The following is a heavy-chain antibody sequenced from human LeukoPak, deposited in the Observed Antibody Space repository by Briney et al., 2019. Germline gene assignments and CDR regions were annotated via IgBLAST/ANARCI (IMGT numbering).Heavy chain of an antibody. D-gene: IGHD2-8*01. Sequence: PGGSLRLSCAASGFTFSSYAMSWVRQAPGKGLEWVSGISDNGGSTHYADSVKGRLTISRDNSKNTLYLQMNSLRADDTAVYYCAKVKVVGYSTFDYWGQGALVTVSS. V-gene: IGHV3-23*01. J-gene: IGHJ4*02. CDR1: GFTFSSYA. CDR3: AKVKVVGYSTFDY. CDR2: ISDNGGST.